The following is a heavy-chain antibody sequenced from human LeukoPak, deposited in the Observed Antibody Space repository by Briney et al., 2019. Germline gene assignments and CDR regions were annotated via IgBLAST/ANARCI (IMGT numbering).Heavy chain of an antibody. V-gene: IGHV3-7*01. D-gene: IGHD6-13*01. CDR3: ARGIAAHGY. Sequence: GGSLRLSCAASGFTFSYYYMSWVRQAPGKGLEWVANIKQDGSEKYYVDSVKGRFTISRDNAKNSLYLQMNSLRAEDTAVYYCARGIAAHGYWGQGTLVTVSS. CDR2: IKQDGSEK. CDR1: GFTFSYYY. J-gene: IGHJ4*02.